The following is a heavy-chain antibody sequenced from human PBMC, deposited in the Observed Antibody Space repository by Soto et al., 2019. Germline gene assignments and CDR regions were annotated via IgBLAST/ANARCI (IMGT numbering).Heavy chain of an antibody. CDR3: ALGSGWYVGWFDP. V-gene: IGHV2-26*01. CDR1: GFSLSNARMG. J-gene: IGHJ5*02. D-gene: IGHD6-19*01. Sequence: QVTLKESGPVLVKPTETLTLTCTVSGFSLSNARMGVSWIRQPPGKALEWLAHIFSNDEKSYSTSLKSRLTISKDTSKSQVVLTMTNMDPVDTATYYCALGSGWYVGWFDPWGQGTLVTVSS. CDR2: IFSNDEK.